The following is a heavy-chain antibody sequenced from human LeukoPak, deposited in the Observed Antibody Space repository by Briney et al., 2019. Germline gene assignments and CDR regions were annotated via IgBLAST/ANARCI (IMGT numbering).Heavy chain of an antibody. CDR2: IYYSGST. D-gene: IGHD3-16*01. J-gene: IGHJ3*02. Sequence: PSETLSLTCTVSGGSISSSSYYWGWIRQPPGKGLEWIGSIYYSGSTYYNPSLKSRVTISVDTSKNQFSLKLSSVTAADTAVYYCARGWGLRDFDIWGQGTMVTVSS. V-gene: IGHV4-39*01. CDR1: GGSISSSSYY. CDR3: ARGWGLRDFDI.